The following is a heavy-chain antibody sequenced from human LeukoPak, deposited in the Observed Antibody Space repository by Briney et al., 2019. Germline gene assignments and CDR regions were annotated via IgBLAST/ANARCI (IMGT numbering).Heavy chain of an antibody. CDR2: TYYRSTWYN. CDR3: ARDRYDYVWGSSPFDY. V-gene: IGHV6-1*01. J-gene: IGHJ4*02. Sequence: SQTLSLTCAISGDSVSRNSAAWNWIRQSPSRGLEWLGRTYYRSTWYNDYAVSVKSRITINPDTSKNQFSLQLNSVTPEDTAVYYCARDRYDYVWGSSPFDYWGQGTLVTVSS. CDR1: GDSVSRNSAA. D-gene: IGHD3-16*01.